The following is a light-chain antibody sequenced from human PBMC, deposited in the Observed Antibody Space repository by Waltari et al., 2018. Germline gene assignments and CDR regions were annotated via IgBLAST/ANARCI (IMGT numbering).Light chain of an antibody. CDR2: NNN. V-gene: IGLV1-44*01. Sequence: QSLLTQPPSESGTPRQTATTPCSSSSSSIESNTVNLYQQLPGTAPKLLVYNNNQRPSGVLDRLSGSKSGTSASLAISGRQSEDEADYFCAAWDDSLYARLFGIGTKVTVL. J-gene: IGLJ1*01. CDR3: AAWDDSLYARL. CDR1: SSSIESNT.